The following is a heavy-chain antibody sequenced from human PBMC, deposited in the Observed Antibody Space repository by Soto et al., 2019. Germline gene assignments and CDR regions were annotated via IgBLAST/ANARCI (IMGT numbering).Heavy chain of an antibody. V-gene: IGHV3-21*01. CDR3: PRDVLCWKLDS. Sequence: EVQLVESGGGLVKPGGSLRLSCAASGFSFSTYCMNWVRQAPGKGLEWVSSIVGSSTYIFYADSVKGRFTISRDNAKNSVYLQMNSLSAEDTGVNDCPRDVLCWKLDSWGHATLVT. J-gene: IGHJ5*01. CDR1: GFSFSTYC. D-gene: IGHD1-1*01. CDR2: IVGSSTYI.